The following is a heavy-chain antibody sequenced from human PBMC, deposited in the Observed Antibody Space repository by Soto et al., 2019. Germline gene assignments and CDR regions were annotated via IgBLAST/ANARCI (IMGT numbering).Heavy chain of an antibody. J-gene: IGHJ1*01. Sequence: EVQLLESGGKLVQPGGSLTLSCAASGFTFSTYAITWVLQAPGKGLEWVSGVSASGLNTDYADPVKGRFYISRDNSKNTVSLHMNTLGDEDTALYNCAKDPPRRSSGCLLDYWSQGTPVPVSS. D-gene: IGHD1-26*01. CDR1: GFTFSTYA. V-gene: IGHV3-23*01. CDR2: VSASGLNT. CDR3: AKDPPRRSSGCLLDY.